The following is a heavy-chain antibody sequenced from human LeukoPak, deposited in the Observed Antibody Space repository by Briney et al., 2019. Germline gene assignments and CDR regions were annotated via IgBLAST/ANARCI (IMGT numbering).Heavy chain of an antibody. CDR3: ARATTPYGSSSAFDY. D-gene: IGHD6-6*01. CDR1: GYTFTGYY. J-gene: IGHJ4*02. Sequence: ASVKVSCKASGYTFTGYYMHWVRQAPGQGLEWMGWINPNSGGTNYAQKFQGRVTMTRDTSISTAYMELSRLRSDDTAVYYCARATTPYGSSSAFDYWGQGTLVTVSS. V-gene: IGHV1-2*02. CDR2: INPNSGGT.